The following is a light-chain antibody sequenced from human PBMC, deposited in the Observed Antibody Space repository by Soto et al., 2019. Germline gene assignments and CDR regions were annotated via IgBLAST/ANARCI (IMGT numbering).Light chain of an antibody. CDR1: SSDVGGYKY. CDR2: EVS. J-gene: IGLJ2*01. CDR3: PSYTSSSTSVI. V-gene: IGLV2-14*01. Sequence: QSALTQPASVSGSPGQSITISCTGTSSDVGGYKYVSWYQQHPDKAPKLIIFEVSNRPSGVSNRFSGSKSGTTASLTISGLQAEDEADYYCPSYTSSSTSVIFGRGTKLTVL.